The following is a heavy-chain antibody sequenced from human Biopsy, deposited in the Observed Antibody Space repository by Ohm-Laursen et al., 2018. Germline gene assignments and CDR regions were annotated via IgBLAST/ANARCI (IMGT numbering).Heavy chain of an antibody. Sequence: GASVKVSCKISGYTLTELSIHWVRQTGGKGLGWMGGFDREERKTVYAEKFQDRVTMTEDTSTDTVYMEVTSLRSDDTAVYYCATGPYYDTRFYYNVRPFDFWGQGTLVTVSS. CDR1: GYTLTELS. J-gene: IGHJ4*02. D-gene: IGHD3-10*01. CDR2: FDREERKT. CDR3: ATGPYYDTRFYYNVRPFDF. V-gene: IGHV1-24*01.